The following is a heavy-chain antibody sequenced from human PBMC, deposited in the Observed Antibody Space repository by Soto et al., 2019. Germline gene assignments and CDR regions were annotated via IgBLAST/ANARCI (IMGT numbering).Heavy chain of an antibody. J-gene: IGHJ4*02. D-gene: IGHD3-9*01. V-gene: IGHV1-3*01. CDR1: GYTFTSYA. Sequence: ASVKVSCKASGYTFTSYAMHWVRQAPGQRLEWMGWINAGNGNTKYSQKFQGRVIFTRDTSASTAYMELSSLRSEDTAMYYCARAGILTGSLYFWGQGTLVTVSS. CDR2: INAGNGNT. CDR3: ARAGILTGSLYF.